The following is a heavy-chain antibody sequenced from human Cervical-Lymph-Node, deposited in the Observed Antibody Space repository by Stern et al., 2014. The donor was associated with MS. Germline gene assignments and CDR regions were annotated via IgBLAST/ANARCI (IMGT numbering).Heavy chain of an antibody. J-gene: IGHJ4*02. Sequence: VQLVQSGAEVKKPGSSVKVSCKASGGTFSSYGIIWVRQAPGQGLEWMGGIIPLFGTANYAQRFQGRVTITADESTSTAYMELSSLRSEDMAVYYCARVGGYGYLPYWGQGTLVTVSS. CDR2: IIPLFGTA. V-gene: IGHV1-69*01. CDR3: ARVGGYGYLPY. D-gene: IGHD5-18*01. CDR1: GGTFSSYG.